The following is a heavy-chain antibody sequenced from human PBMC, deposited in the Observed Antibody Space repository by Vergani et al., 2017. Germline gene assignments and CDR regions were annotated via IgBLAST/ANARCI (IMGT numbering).Heavy chain of an antibody. J-gene: IGHJ5*01. CDR1: GFTFSAYG. CDR3: ARARCIETCYMSNWLDS. Sequence: EVQLVESGGGLVKPGGSLRLSCAASGFTFSAYGMNWVRQAPGKGLEWISYISSLSKIIYYADTVKGRFTISRDNARGSLSLQMNRLRGEDTGVYYCARARCIETCYMSNWLDSWGQGTLVTVSS. D-gene: IGHD3-9*01. CDR2: ISSLSKII. V-gene: IGHV3-48*01.